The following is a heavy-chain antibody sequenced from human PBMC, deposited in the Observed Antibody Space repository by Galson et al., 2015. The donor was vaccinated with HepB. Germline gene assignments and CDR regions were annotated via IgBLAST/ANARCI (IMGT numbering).Heavy chain of an antibody. V-gene: IGHV3-30*03. D-gene: IGHD3-22*01. Sequence: FNSYAMGWVRQAPGKGREWVAVISYDGSNKYYADSVKGRLTISRDNSKNTLYLQMNSLRAEDAAVYYCARARRITMIVVVSPLYYFDYWGQGTLVTVSS. J-gene: IGHJ4*02. CDR1: FNSYA. CDR2: ISYDGSNK. CDR3: ARARRITMIVVVSPLYYFDY.